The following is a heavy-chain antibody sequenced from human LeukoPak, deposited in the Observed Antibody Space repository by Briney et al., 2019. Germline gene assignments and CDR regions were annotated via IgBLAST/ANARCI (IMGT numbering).Heavy chain of an antibody. CDR1: GGSISSGSYY. D-gene: IGHD2-15*01. CDR2: IYTSGST. J-gene: IGHJ4*02. Sequence: SETLSLTCTVSGGSISSGSYYWSWIRQPAGKGLEWIGRIYTSGSTNYNPSLKSRVTISVDTSKNQFSLKLSSVTAADTAVYYCAVVATTDVVDEGGRGRLVTVSS. CDR3: AVVATTDVVDE. V-gene: IGHV4-61*02.